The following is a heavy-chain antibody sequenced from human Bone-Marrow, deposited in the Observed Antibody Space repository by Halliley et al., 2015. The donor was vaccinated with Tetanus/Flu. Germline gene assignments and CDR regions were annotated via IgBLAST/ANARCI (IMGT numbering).Heavy chain of an antibody. Sequence: TLSLTCIVSGDSITTYYWNWIRQPPGKGLEWIGHISYTGTTIYNPSLKNRVIISLDTSMNQFSLKLNSVTAADTAVYYCARRIAMASAVGGGNWMDPWGQGTLLTVSS. J-gene: IGHJ5*02. V-gene: IGHV4-59*08. CDR1: GDSITTYY. CDR2: ISYTGTT. CDR3: ARRIAMASAVGGGNWMDP. D-gene: IGHD6-19*01.